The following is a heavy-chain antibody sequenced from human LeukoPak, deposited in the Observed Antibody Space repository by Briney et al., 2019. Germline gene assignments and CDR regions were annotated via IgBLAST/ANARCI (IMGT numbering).Heavy chain of an antibody. J-gene: IGHJ6*03. CDR1: GGSFSDYY. V-gene: IGHV4-34*01. Sequence: SETLSLTCAVYGGSFSDYYWSWIRQPPGKGLEWIGEINHSGSTSYNPSLKSRVTISVDTSKNQFSLKLSSVTAADTAVYYCARHLHYYGSGSYYPETKYYYYYYMDVWGKGTTVTISS. CDR2: INHSGST. D-gene: IGHD3-10*01. CDR3: ARHLHYYGSGSYYPETKYYYYYYMDV.